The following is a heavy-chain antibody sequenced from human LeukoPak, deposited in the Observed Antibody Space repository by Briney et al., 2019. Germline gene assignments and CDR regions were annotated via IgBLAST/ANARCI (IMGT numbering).Heavy chain of an antibody. Sequence: GSLRLSCAASGFTFSSYGMSWVRQAPGKGLEWIGETNHSGSTNYNPSLKSRVTISVDTSKNQFSLKLSSVTAADTAVYYCARAMVFDYWGQGTLVTVSS. D-gene: IGHD2-8*01. CDR3: ARAMVFDY. V-gene: IGHV4-34*01. J-gene: IGHJ4*02. CDR1: GFTFSSYG. CDR2: TNHSGST.